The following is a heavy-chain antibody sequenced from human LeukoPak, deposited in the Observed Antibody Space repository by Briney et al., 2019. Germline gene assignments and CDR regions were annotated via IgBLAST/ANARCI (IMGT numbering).Heavy chain of an antibody. Sequence: GGSLRLSCAASGFTFSSYSMNWVRQAPGKGLELVSSISSSSSYIYYADSVKGRFTISRDNAKNSLYLQMNSLRAEDTAVYYCARGGAAAAPNWFDPWGQGTLVTVSS. CDR1: GFTFSSYS. CDR2: ISSSSSYI. J-gene: IGHJ5*02. V-gene: IGHV3-21*01. D-gene: IGHD6-13*01. CDR3: ARGGAAAAPNWFDP.